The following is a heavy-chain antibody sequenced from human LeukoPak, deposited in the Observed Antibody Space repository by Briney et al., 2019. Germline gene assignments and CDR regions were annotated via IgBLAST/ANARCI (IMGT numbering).Heavy chain of an antibody. CDR3: ARIAAYDSSGYYFYGQSYDAFDI. V-gene: IGHV5-51*01. J-gene: IGHJ3*02. CDR2: IYPGDSDT. Sequence: GESLKISCKASGYSFASYWVAWVRQMPGKGLEWMGIIYPGDSDTRYSPSFQGQVTISADKSISTAYLQWSSLKASDTAMYYCARIAAYDSSGYYFYGQSYDAFDIWGQGTMVTVSS. D-gene: IGHD3-22*01. CDR1: GYSFASYW.